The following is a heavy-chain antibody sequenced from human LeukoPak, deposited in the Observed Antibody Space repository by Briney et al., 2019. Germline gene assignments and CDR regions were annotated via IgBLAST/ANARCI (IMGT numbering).Heavy chain of an antibody. CDR3: AKSPGYGYYYGMDV. J-gene: IGHJ6*02. D-gene: IGHD3-9*01. Sequence: GRSLRLSCAASGFTFDDYAMPWVRQAPGKGLEWVSGISWNSGSIAYADSVKGRFTISRDNAKNSLYLQMNSLRAEDTALYYCAKSPGYGYYYGMDVWGQGTTVTVSS. CDR2: ISWNSGSI. CDR1: GFTFDDYA. V-gene: IGHV3-9*01.